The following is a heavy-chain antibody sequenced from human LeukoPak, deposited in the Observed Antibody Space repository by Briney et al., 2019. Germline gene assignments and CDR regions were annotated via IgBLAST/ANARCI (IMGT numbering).Heavy chain of an antibody. CDR1: GYTFTSYG. CDR3: ARFRKGGGPNYFDY. V-gene: IGHV1-18*01. D-gene: IGHD1-26*01. J-gene: IGHJ4*02. Sequence: GASVKVSCKASGYTFTSYGISWVRQAPGQGLEWMGWISAYNGNTNYAQKLQGRVTMTTDTSTSTVYMELSSLRSEDTAVYYCARFRKGGGPNYFDYWGQGTLVTVSS. CDR2: ISAYNGNT.